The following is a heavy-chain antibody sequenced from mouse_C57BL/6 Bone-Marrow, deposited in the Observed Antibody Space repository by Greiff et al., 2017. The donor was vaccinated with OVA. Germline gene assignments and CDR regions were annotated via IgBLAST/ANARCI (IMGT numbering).Heavy chain of an antibody. J-gene: IGHJ1*03. D-gene: IGHD2-3*01. CDR1: GFTFSSYG. V-gene: IGHV5-6*01. CDR3: ARGDGYWYFDV. Sequence: EVQRVESGGDLVKPGGSLKLSCAASGFTFSSYGMSWVRQTPDKRLEWVATISSGGSYTYYPDSVKGRFTISRDNAKNTLYLQMSSLKSEDTAMYYCARGDGYWYFDVWGTGTTVTVSS. CDR2: ISSGGSYT.